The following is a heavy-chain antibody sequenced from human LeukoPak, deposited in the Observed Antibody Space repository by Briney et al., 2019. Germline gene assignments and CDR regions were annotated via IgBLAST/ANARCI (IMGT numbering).Heavy chain of an antibody. CDR2: IYYSGST. CDR3: ARVEEAAAFNP. V-gene: IGHV4-39*01. J-gene: IGHJ5*02. Sequence: KSSETLSLTCTVSGGSISSSSYYWGWIRQPPGKGLEWIGSIYYSGSTYYNPSLKSRVTISVDTSKNQFSLKLSSVTAADTAVYYCARVEEAAAFNPWGQGTLVTVSS. CDR1: GGSISSSSYY. D-gene: IGHD6-13*01.